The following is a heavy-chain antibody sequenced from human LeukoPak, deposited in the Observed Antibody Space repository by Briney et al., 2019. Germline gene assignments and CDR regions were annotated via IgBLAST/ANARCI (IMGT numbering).Heavy chain of an antibody. CDR2: MNPNSGNT. V-gene: IGHV1-8*01. CDR1: GYTFTSYD. D-gene: IGHD1-7*01. CDR3: ARVGQWRNYNAFDI. Sequence: GASVKVSCKASGYTFTSYDINWVRQAPGQGLEWMGWMNPNSGNTGYAQKFQGRVTMTRNTSISTAYMELSSLRSEDTAVYYCARVGQWRNYNAFDIWGQGTMVTVSS. J-gene: IGHJ3*02.